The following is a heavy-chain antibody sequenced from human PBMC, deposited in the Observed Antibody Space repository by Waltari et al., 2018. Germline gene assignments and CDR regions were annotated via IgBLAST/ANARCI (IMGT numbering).Heavy chain of an antibody. CDR2: LYTSVST. CDR3: ARSMYYDSSGYYDAFDI. J-gene: IGHJ3*02. Sequence: QVQLQESGPGLVKPSQTLSLTCTVSGGSISSGSYYWSLIRQPAGKGLGWSGRLYTSVSTNYNPSLKSRVTISVDTSKNQFSLKLSSVTAADTAVYYCARSMYYDSSGYYDAFDIWGQGTMVTVSS. D-gene: IGHD3-22*01. V-gene: IGHV4-61*02. CDR1: GGSISSGSYY.